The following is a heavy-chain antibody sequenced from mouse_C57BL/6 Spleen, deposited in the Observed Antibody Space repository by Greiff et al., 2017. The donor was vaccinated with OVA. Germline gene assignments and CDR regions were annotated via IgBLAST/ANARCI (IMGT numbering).Heavy chain of an antibody. V-gene: IGHV1-7*01. J-gene: IGHJ4*01. Sequence: QVQLQQSGAELAKPGASVKLSCTASGYTFTSYWMHWVQQSPGQGLEWIGYINPSSGYTKYNQKFKDKATLTADKSSSTAYMQLSSLTYEDSAVYYCARSGSSSYAMDYWGQGTSVTVSS. CDR3: ARSGSSSYAMDY. CDR2: INPSSGYT. CDR1: GYTFTSYW. D-gene: IGHD1-1*01.